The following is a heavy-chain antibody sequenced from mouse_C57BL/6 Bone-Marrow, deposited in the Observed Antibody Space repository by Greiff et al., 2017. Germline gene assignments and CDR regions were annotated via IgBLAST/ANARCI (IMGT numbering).Heavy chain of an antibody. D-gene: IGHD1-1*01. Sequence: DVQLVESGGGLVKPGGSLKLSCAASGFTFSSYAMSWVRQTPEKRLEWVATISDGGSYTYYPDNVKGRFNISRDNAKNNLYLQMSHLKSEDTAMYYCARDYYGSSWFAYWGQGTLVTVSA. J-gene: IGHJ3*01. CDR1: GFTFSSYA. CDR2: ISDGGSYT. CDR3: ARDYYGSSWFAY. V-gene: IGHV5-4*01.